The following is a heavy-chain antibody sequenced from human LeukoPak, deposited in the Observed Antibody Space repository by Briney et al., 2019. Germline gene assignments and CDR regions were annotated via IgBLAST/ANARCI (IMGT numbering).Heavy chain of an antibody. D-gene: IGHD6-13*01. CDR2: IRYDGSNK. V-gene: IGHV3-30*02. J-gene: IGHJ5*02. CDR3: AKDPSIAAAGQEWFDP. Sequence: PGGSLRLSCEASRFVFSSSGMHWVRRAPGKGLEWVAFIRYDGSNKYYADSVKGRFTISRDNSKNTLYLQMNSLRAEDTAVYYCAKDPSIAAAGQEWFDPWGQGTLVTVSS. CDR1: RFVFSSSG.